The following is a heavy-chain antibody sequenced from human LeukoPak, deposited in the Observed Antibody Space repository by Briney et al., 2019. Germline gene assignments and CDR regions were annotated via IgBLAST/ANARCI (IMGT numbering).Heavy chain of an antibody. D-gene: IGHD2-21*01. J-gene: IGHJ4*02. CDR2: IIPMFRTA. CDR1: GGIFNSKA. CDR3: ARGPLYCGGDCPTDY. V-gene: IGHV1-69*13. Sequence: RWASVKVSCKASGGIFNSKALSWVRQAPGQGLEWMGGIIPMFRTANYGQKFQGRVTITADDSTSTAYMELSSLRSEDTAVYYCARGPLYCGGDCPTDYWGQGTLVTVSS.